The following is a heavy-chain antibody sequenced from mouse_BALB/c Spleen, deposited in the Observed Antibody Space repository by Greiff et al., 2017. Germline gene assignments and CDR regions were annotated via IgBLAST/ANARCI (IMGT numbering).Heavy chain of an antibody. CDR3: TRDFPARDYFDY. Sequence: EVKLMESGGGLVKPGGSLKLSCAASGFAFSSYDMSWVRQTPEKRLEWVAYISSGGGSTYYPDTVKGRFTISRDNAKNTLYLQMSSLKSEDTAMYYCTRDFPARDYFDYWGQGTTLTVSS. CDR2: ISSGGGST. CDR1: GFAFSSYD. J-gene: IGHJ2*01. V-gene: IGHV5-12-1*01.